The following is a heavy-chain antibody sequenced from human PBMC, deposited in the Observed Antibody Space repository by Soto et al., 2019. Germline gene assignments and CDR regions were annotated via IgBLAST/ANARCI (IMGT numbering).Heavy chain of an antibody. Sequence: EVELVETGGGRIQPGGSLRLSCAVSGFTVSSNSMSWVRQAPGKGLAWVSLIYADGGTYYGDSVKGRFTISRDTSKNTVSLQMTSLRADDTAVYYCARDNSILGAPFQDWGQGTLVTVSS. V-gene: IGHV3-53*02. CDR2: IYADGGT. CDR1: GFTVSSNS. D-gene: IGHD3-16*01. J-gene: IGHJ1*01. CDR3: ARDNSILGAPFQD.